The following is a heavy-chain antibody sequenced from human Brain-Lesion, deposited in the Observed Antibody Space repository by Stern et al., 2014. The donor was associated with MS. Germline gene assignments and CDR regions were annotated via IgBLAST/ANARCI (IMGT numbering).Heavy chain of an antibody. CDR1: GASISNTQW. CDR2: IYQSGSA. V-gene: IGHV4-4*02. CDR3: ARDPRRGGLSGYYHGMDV. J-gene: IGHJ6*02. Sequence: VQLVESDPGLVKPSGTLSLTCAVSGASISNTQWWTWVRQSPGKGLEWIGEIYQSGSANYTPSPRSRVTISVDRSKNSFSLKLNPVPAADTAVYYCARDPRRGGLSGYYHGMDVWGQGTTVTVSS. D-gene: IGHD3-10*01.